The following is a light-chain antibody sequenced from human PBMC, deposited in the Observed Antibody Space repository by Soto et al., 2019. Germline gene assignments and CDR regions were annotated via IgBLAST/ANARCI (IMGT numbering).Light chain of an antibody. CDR3: QQRYGTPLT. J-gene: IGKJ4*01. V-gene: IGKV1-39*01. CDR2: AAS. CDR1: QSISNY. Sequence: DMEMTQSPSSLSASVGDRVTITCRASQSISNYLNWYQHKPGKVPKLLIYAASSLQSGVPTRFSGSGSGTHFTLTINSLQPEDFATYYCQQRYGTPLTFGGGNKNEIK.